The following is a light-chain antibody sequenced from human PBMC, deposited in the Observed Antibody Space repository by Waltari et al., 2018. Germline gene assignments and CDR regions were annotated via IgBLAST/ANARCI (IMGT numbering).Light chain of an antibody. CDR2: LGS. V-gene: IGKV2-28*01. CDR1: QTLLHSNGYYH. Sequence: DIVMTQSPLSMPVTPGEPASIPCRSSQTLLHSNGYYHLDWFLQKPGQSPQLLIYLGSNRASGVPDRFSGSGSGTDFTLKISRVEAEDVGVYYCMQVLQTPLTFGGGTKVEIK. J-gene: IGKJ4*01. CDR3: MQVLQTPLT.